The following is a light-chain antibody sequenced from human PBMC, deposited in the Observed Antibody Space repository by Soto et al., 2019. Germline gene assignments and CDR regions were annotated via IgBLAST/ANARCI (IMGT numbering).Light chain of an antibody. Sequence: QSVLTQPPSASETPGQRVTISCSGSTSNIGNNYVSWYQQLPGTAPKLLIYDNNKRPSGIPDRFSGSKSGTSATLGITGLQTGDEADYYCGTWDSSLSYVVFGGGTKLTVL. CDR2: DNN. J-gene: IGLJ2*01. CDR1: TSNIGNNY. CDR3: GTWDSSLSYVV. V-gene: IGLV1-51*01.